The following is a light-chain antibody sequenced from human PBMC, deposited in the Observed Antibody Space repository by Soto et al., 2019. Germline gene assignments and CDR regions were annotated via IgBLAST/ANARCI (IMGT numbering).Light chain of an antibody. CDR1: TSDVGRYNY. V-gene: IGLV2-14*03. J-gene: IGLJ1*01. CDR2: DVS. Sequence: QSVLTQPASVSGSPGQSISISCTGTTSDVGRYNYVSWYQQHPGKAPKLMIYDVSYRPSWVSNRFSGSKSGITASLTISGLQAEDEADYYCNAITTSSTYVFGTGTKVTVL. CDR3: NAITTSSTYV.